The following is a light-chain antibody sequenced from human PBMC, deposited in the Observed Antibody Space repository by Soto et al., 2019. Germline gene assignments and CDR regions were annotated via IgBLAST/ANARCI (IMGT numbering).Light chain of an antibody. CDR2: EVS. CDR3: TSYTSSSDYV. J-gene: IGLJ1*01. Sequence: QSVLTQPASVSGSPGQSITISCTGTSSDVGGYNYVSWYQQHAGKAPKLMLYEVSNRPSGVSNRFSGSKSGNTASLTISGLQAEDEADYSCTSYTSSSDYVFGNGTKVTV. V-gene: IGLV2-14*01. CDR1: SSDVGGYNY.